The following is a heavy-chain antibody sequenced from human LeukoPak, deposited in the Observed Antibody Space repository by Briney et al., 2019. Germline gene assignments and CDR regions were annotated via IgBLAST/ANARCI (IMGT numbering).Heavy chain of an antibody. J-gene: IGHJ3*02. V-gene: IGHV3-23*01. D-gene: IGHD4-17*01. CDR1: GFTFSSYA. CDR3: AKDNPLGDYGDDAFDI. CDR2: ISGSGGST. Sequence: GGSLRLSCAASGFTFSSYAMSWVRQAPGKGLEWVSAISGSGGSTYYADSVMGRLTISRDNSKNTLYLQMNSLRAGDTAVYYCAKDNPLGDYGDDAFDIWGQGTMVTVSS.